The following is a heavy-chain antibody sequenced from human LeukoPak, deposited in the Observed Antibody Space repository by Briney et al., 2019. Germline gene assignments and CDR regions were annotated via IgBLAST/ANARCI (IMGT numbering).Heavy chain of an antibody. V-gene: IGHV4-39*07. CDR3: ARGRNYYDSSGYNN. Sequence: SETLSLTCTVSGGSISSSSYYWGWIRQPPGKGLEWVGSIYYSGSTYYNPSLKRRVTISVDTSKNQFSLKLSSVTAADTAVYYCARGRNYYDSSGYNNWGQGTLVTVSS. J-gene: IGHJ4*02. D-gene: IGHD3-22*01. CDR2: IYYSGST. CDR1: GGSISSSSYY.